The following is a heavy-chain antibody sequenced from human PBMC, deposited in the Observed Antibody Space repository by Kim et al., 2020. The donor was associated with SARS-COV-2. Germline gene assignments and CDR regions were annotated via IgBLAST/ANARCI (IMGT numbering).Heavy chain of an antibody. D-gene: IGHD6-19*01. Sequence: GGSLRLSCAASGFTFSSYGMHWVRQAPGKGLEWVAIISYDGTNKYYADSVKGRFTISRDNSKNTLYLLMNSLRAEDTAVYYCARGGEYSSGWYARARYF. CDR2: ISYDGTNK. V-gene: IGHV3-33*05. J-gene: IGHJ1*01. CDR3: ARGGEYSSGWYARARYF. CDR1: GFTFSSYG.